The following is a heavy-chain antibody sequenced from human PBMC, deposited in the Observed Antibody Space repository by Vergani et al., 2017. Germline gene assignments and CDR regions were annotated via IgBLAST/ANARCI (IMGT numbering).Heavy chain of an antibody. Sequence: QVQLQESGPGLVKPSQTLSLTCTVSGGSVRTSIGYYWTWIRQPAGKTLEWIGEIFSSGTTNYNPSFKNRVTMSVDTSKNQFSLKLSSVTAADTAVYYCARAGIDIVVVPAAIGYFDLWGRGTLVTVSS. D-gene: IGHD2-2*01. CDR1: GGSVRTSIGYY. CDR2: IFSSGTT. CDR3: ARAGIDIVVVPAAIGYFDL. V-gene: IGHV4-61*02. J-gene: IGHJ2*01.